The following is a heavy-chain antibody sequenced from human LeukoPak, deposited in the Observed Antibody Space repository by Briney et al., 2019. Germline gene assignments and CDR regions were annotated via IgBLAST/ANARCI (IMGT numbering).Heavy chain of an antibody. CDR3: AKSSGYYHVPCFDL. CDR2: INHSGST. V-gene: IGHV4-34*01. D-gene: IGHD3-22*01. J-gene: IGHJ2*01. Sequence: ASETLSLTCAVYGGSFSGYYWSWIRQPPGKGLEWIGEINHSGSTNYNPSLKSRVTISVDTSKNQFSLKLSSVTAADTAVYYCAKSSGYYHVPCFDLWGRGTLVTVSS. CDR1: GGSFSGYY.